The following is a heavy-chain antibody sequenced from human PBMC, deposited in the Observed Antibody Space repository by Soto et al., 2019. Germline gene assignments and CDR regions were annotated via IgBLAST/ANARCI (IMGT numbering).Heavy chain of an antibody. CDR1: GGSFSGYY. V-gene: IGHV4-34*01. CDR2: INHSGST. Sequence: QVQLQQWGAGLLKPSETLSLTCAVYGGSFSGYYWSWIRQPPGKGLEWIGEINHSGSTNYNPSLKSRVTISVDTSKNQFSLKLSSVTAADTAVYYCARGPYNWNYLRWFDPWGQGTLVTVSS. D-gene: IGHD1-7*01. J-gene: IGHJ5*02. CDR3: ARGPYNWNYLRWFDP.